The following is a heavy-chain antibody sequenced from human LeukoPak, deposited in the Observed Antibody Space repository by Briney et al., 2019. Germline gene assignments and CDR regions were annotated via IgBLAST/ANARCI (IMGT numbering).Heavy chain of an antibody. CDR3: ATVKGVVVAAPLGMDA. CDR1: GGSVSSGSYY. D-gene: IGHD2-15*01. V-gene: IGHV4-61*01. Sequence: SETLSLTCTVSGGSVSSGSYYWSWIRQPPGKGLEWIGYIYYSGSTNYNPSLKSRVTISVDTSKNQFSLKLSSVTAADTAVYYCATVKGVVVAAPLGMDAWGQGTTVTVSS. CDR2: IYYSGST. J-gene: IGHJ6*02.